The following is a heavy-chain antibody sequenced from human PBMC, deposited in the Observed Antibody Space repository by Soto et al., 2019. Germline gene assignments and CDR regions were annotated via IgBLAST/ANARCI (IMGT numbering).Heavy chain of an antibody. CDR2: ISSSSSYI. CDR1: RFTFSSYS. CDR3: ARDRVVVVAAPYYYYGMDV. Sequence: EVQLVESGGGLVKPGGSLRLSCAASRFTFSSYSMNWVRQAPGKGLEWVSSISSSSSYIYYADSVKGRFTISRDNAKNSLYLQMNSLRAEDTAVCYCARDRVVVVAAPYYYYGMDVWGQGTTVTVSS. J-gene: IGHJ6*02. D-gene: IGHD2-15*01. V-gene: IGHV3-21*01.